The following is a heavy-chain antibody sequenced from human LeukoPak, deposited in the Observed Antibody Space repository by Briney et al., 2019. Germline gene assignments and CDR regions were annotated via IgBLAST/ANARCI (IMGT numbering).Heavy chain of an antibody. J-gene: IGHJ4*02. CDR1: GYSFTAYW. Sequence: GESLKISCKVSGYSFTAYWIGWVRQLPGMGLEWVAITYPGDSNTVYSPSFQGQVTISADTSISTAYLQWNSLRASDTAMYFCVRHPQRSGWSHFDYWGQGTLVTVSP. CDR2: TYPGDSNT. D-gene: IGHD6-19*01. CDR3: VRHPQRSGWSHFDY. V-gene: IGHV5-51*01.